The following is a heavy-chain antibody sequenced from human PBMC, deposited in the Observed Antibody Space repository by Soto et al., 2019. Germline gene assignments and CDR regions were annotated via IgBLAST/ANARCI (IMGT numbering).Heavy chain of an antibody. D-gene: IGHD6-6*01. V-gene: IGHV4-59*01. CDR3: ARDRGSSSNRGWHYYGMDV. CDR2: IYYSGST. CDR1: GGSISSYY. J-gene: IGHJ6*02. Sequence: SETLSLTCTVSGGSISSYYWSWIRQPPGKGLEWIGYIYYSGSTNYNPSLRSRVTISVDTSKNQFSLKLSSVTAADTAVYYCARDRGSSSNRGWHYYGMDVWGQGTTVTVSS.